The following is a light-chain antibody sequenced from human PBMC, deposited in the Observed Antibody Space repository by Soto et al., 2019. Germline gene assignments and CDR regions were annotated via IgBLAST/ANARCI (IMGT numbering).Light chain of an antibody. CDR1: SSDVGGYNY. V-gene: IGLV2-14*01. CDR3: SSYTSSSTLV. J-gene: IGLJ1*01. CDR2: EVS. Sequence: QSALTQPASVSGSPGQSITISCTGTSSDVGGYNYVSWYQQHPGKAPKLMIYEVSNRPSGFSNRFSGSKSGNTASLTISGLHSEDEADYYCSSYTSSSTLVFATGTKVTVL.